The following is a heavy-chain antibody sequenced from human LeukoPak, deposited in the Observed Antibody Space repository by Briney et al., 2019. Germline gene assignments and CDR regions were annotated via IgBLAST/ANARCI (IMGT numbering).Heavy chain of an antibody. CDR1: GGSFSGYY. CDR3: ARAGATTPFDY. CDR2: INHSGST. V-gene: IGHV4-34*01. Sequence: SETLSLTCAVYGGSFSGYYWSWIRQPPGKGLEWIGEINHSGSTNYNPSLKSRVTISVDTSKNQFSLKLSSVTAADAAVYYCARAGATTPFDYWGQGTLVTVSS. D-gene: IGHD1-26*01. J-gene: IGHJ4*02.